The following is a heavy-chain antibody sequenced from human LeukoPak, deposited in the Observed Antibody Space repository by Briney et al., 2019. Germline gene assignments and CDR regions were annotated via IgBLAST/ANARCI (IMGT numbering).Heavy chain of an antibody. Sequence: PSETLSLTCAVYGESFSGYFWNWIRQPPGKGLEWIGEINHSGSTSNHNPSLKSRVTMSVDTSKNQFSLKLSSVTAADTAVYYCARKSGYARYYWGQGNLVTVSS. V-gene: IGHV4-34*01. CDR2: INHSGSTS. CDR1: GESFSGYF. J-gene: IGHJ4*02. CDR3: ARKSGYARYY. D-gene: IGHD5-12*01.